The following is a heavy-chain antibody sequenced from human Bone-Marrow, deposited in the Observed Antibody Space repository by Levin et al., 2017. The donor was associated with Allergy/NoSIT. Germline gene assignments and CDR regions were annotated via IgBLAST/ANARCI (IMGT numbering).Heavy chain of an antibody. V-gene: IGHV3-15*01. D-gene: IGHD5-12*01. Sequence: LSLPCAASGFTFRNACMSWVRQAPGKGLEWVGRIKSKTDGGTTDYAAPVKGRFTISRDDSKNTLYLQMNSLKTEDTAVYYCTTDKMRWLRLLNDYWGQGTLVTVSS. CDR2: IKSKTDGGTT. CDR1: GFTFRNAC. J-gene: IGHJ4*02. CDR3: TTDKMRWLRLLNDY.